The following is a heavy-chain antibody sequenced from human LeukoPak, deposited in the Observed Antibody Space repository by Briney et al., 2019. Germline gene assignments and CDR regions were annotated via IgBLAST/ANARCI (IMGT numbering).Heavy chain of an antibody. CDR1: GGSISSCDYY. CDR2: IYYSGST. Sequence: SQTLSLTCTVSGGSISSCDYYWSWIRQPPGKGLEWIGYIYYSGSTYYNPSLKSRVTISVDTSKNQFSLKLSSVTAADTAVYHCARDGEERPPEYIWGQGTMVTVSS. CDR3: ARDGEERPPEYI. D-gene: IGHD2-21*01. V-gene: IGHV4-30-4*08. J-gene: IGHJ3*02.